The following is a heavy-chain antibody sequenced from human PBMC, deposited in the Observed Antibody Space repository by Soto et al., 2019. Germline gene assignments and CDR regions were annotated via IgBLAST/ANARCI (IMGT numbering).Heavy chain of an antibody. CDR2: ITSSGSST. Sequence: EVQLLESGGGLVQPGGSLRLSCAASGFTFSNYAMTWVRQSPGKGLEWVSIITSSGSSTHFADSVKGRFTISRDNSKNTLYLQMNTLRAEDTAVYYCAKGMATILGWFHSWGQGTQVTVSS. J-gene: IGHJ5*01. V-gene: IGHV3-23*01. D-gene: IGHD5-12*01. CDR3: AKGMATILGWFHS. CDR1: GFTFSNYA.